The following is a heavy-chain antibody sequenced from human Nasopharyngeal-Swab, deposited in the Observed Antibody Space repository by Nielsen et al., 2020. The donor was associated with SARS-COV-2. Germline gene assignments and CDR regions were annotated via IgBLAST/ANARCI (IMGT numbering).Heavy chain of an antibody. CDR2: ISSSGSTI. D-gene: IGHD3-3*01. Sequence: GESLKISCAASGFTFSDYYMSWTRQAPGKGLEWVSYISSSGSTIYYADSVKGRFTISRDNAKNSLYLQMNSLRAEDTAVYYCARDGLDYDFWSAYFMDVWGQGTTVTVSS. J-gene: IGHJ6*02. V-gene: IGHV3-11*04. CDR3: ARDGLDYDFWSAYFMDV. CDR1: GFTFSDYY.